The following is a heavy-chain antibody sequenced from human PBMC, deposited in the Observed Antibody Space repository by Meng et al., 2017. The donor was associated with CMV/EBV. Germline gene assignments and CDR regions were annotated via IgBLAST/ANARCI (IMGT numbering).Heavy chain of an antibody. J-gene: IGHJ6*02. CDR3: ARDKVLRLRGGDYYYGMDV. D-gene: IGHD5-12*01. V-gene: IGHV3-53*01. CDR1: GFTVSSNY. Sequence: GESLRLSCAASGFTVSSNYMSWVRQAPGKGLEWVSVIYSGGSTYYADSVKGRFTISRDNSKNTLYLQMNSLRAEDTAVYYCARDKVLRLRGGDYYYGMDVWGQGTTVTVSS. CDR2: IYSGGST.